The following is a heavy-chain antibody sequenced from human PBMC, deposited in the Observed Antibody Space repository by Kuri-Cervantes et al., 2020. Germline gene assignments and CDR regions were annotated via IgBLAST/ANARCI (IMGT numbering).Heavy chain of an antibody. CDR2: ISSSSSYI. J-gene: IGHJ6*02. V-gene: IGHV3-21*01. D-gene: IGHD3-22*01. CDR1: GFTFSSYA. CDR3: ARVGDYYDSSGSYYYGMDV. Sequence: GESLKISCAASGFTFSSYAMSWVRQAPGKGLEWVSSISSSSSYIYYADSVKGRFTISRDNAKNSLYLQMNSLRAEDTAVYYCARVGDYYDSSGSYYYGMDVWGQGTTVTVSS.